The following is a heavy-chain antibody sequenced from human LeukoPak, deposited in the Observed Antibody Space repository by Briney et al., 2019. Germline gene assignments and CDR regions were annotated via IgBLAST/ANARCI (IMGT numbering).Heavy chain of an antibody. CDR3: ARAGYYYDSSGYYSFDY. D-gene: IGHD3-22*01. CDR2: IYTSGST. J-gene: IGHJ4*02. CDR1: GGSISSYY. Sequence: SETLSLTCTVSGGSISSYYWSWIRQPAGKGLEWIGRIYTSGSTNYNPSLKSRVTMSVDTSKNQFSLKLSSVTAADTAVYYCARAGYYYDSSGYYSFDYWGQGTLVTVSS. V-gene: IGHV4-4*07.